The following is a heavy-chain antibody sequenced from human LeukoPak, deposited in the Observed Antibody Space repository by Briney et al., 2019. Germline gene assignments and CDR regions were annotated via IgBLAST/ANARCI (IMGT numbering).Heavy chain of an antibody. Sequence: SETLSLTCAVYRGSFSGFFWTWVRQPPGKGLEWIGDITPGGSTNYNSSLKSRLSMSLDSSRDQFSLKLSSVTAADTAVYYCASSTFRGGGCYSCWYFDLWGRGTLVTVSS. CDR3: ASSTFRGGGCYSCWYFDL. CDR2: ITPGGST. J-gene: IGHJ2*01. D-gene: IGHD2-15*01. V-gene: IGHV4-34*01. CDR1: RGSFSGFF.